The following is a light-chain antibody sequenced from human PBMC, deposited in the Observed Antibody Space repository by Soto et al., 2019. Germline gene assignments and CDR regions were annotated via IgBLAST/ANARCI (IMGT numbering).Light chain of an antibody. J-gene: IGKJ4*01. CDR3: QQYNTYPLT. CDR1: QSISTW. CDR2: KAS. V-gene: IGKV1-5*03. Sequence: DIQMTQSPSTLSASVGDRVTITCRASQSISTWLAWYQQKPGKAPKLLIYKASSLEGGVPSRFSVSGSGTDFNITISSLQPDDFATYYCQQYNTYPLTFGGGTTVEIK.